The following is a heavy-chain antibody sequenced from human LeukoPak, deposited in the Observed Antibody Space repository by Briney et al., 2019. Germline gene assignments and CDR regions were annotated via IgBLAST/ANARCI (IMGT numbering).Heavy chain of an antibody. D-gene: IGHD3-22*01. CDR2: INPSGGST. CDR1: GYTFTSYY. J-gene: IGHJ4*02. Sequence: ASVKVSCKASGYTFTSYYMHWVRQAPGQGLEWMGIINPSGGSTSYAQKFQGRVTMTRDTSTSTVYMELSGLRSEDTAVYYCASGYSPWYFDYWGQGTLVTVSS. CDR3: ASGYSPWYFDY. V-gene: IGHV1-46*01.